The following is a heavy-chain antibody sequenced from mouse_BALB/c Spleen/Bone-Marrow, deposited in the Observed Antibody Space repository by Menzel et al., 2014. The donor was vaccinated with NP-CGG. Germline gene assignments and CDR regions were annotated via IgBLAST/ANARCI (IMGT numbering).Heavy chain of an antibody. CDR1: GDSITSGY. Sequence: EVKLQESGPSFVKPSQTLSLTCSVTGDSITSGYWNWIRKFPGNKLEYMGYISYSGNTYYNPSPKSRISITRDKSKNQYYLQLNSVTAEDTATYYCATYDVYCCDYWGQGTTLTVSS. CDR2: ISYSGNT. V-gene: IGHV3-8*02. D-gene: IGHD2-3*01. J-gene: IGHJ2*01. CDR3: ATYDVYCCDY.